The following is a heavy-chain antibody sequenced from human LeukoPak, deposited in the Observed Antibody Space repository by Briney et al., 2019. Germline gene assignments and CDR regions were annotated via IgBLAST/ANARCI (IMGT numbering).Heavy chain of an antibody. Sequence: PSETLSLTCTVSGGSISGSSYYWGWIRQPPGKGLEWIGSIYYSGSTYYNPSLKSRVTISVDTSKNQFSLKLSSVTAADTAVYYCARLPLLRFLEWWYYFDYWGQGTLVTVSS. CDR1: GGSISGSSYY. V-gene: IGHV4-39*01. CDR3: ARLPLLRFLEWWYYFDY. CDR2: IYYSGST. D-gene: IGHD3-3*01. J-gene: IGHJ4*02.